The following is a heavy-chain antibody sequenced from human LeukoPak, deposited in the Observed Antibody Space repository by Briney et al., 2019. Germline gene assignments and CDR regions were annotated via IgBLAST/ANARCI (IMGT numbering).Heavy chain of an antibody. D-gene: IGHD5-12*01. J-gene: IGHJ4*02. CDR1: GASISSSDNY. V-gene: IGHV4-39*07. CDR2: IYYSGST. Sequence: SETLSLTCTVSGASISSSDNYWGWIRQPPGKGLEWIGSIYYSGSTYYNPSLKSRVTISVDTSKNQYSLKLTSVTAADTAVYCCARDSGQHRGYDWSHWGQGTLVTVSS. CDR3: ARDSGQHRGYDWSH.